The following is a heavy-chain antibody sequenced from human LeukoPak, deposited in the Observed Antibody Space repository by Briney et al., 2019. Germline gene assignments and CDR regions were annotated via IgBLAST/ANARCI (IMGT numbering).Heavy chain of an antibody. Sequence: TGGSLRLPCAASGFTFSSYWMSWVRQAPGKGLEWLANIKQDGSEKYYVDSVKGRLTISRDNAKNSLYLQMNSLRAEDTAVYYCARDAPYYYDSTPGYWGQGTLVTVSS. CDR1: GFTFSSYW. CDR2: IKQDGSEK. J-gene: IGHJ4*02. D-gene: IGHD3-22*01. V-gene: IGHV3-7*01. CDR3: ARDAPYYYDSTPGY.